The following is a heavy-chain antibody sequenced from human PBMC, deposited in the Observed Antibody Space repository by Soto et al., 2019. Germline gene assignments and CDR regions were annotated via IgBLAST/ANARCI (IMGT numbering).Heavy chain of an antibody. D-gene: IGHD2-21*02. CDR3: AKDAHPRDCDCSLADY. CDR2: ISYDGSNK. J-gene: IGHJ4*02. Sequence: QVQLVESGGGVVQPGRSLRLSCAASGFTFSSYGMHWVRQAPGKGLEWVAAISYDGSNKYYVDSVKGRFTISRDNSKHTLDLQMNSLRTEDTAMYYCAKDAHPRDCDCSLADYWGQGTLVTVSS. CDR1: GFTFSSYG. V-gene: IGHV3-30*18.